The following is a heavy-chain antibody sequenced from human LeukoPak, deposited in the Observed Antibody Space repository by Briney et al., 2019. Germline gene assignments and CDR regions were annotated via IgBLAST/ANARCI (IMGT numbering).Heavy chain of an antibody. CDR3: ARSFVAITMVRGVIIEVYGMDV. J-gene: IGHJ6*02. CDR2: ISSSSSYI. Sequence: GGSLRLSCAASGFTFSSYSMNWVRQAPGKGLEWVSSISSSSSYIYYADSVKGRFTISRDNAKNSLYLQMNSLRAEDTAVYYCARSFVAITMVRGVIIEVYGMDVWGQGTTVTVSS. CDR1: GFTFSSYS. D-gene: IGHD3-10*01. V-gene: IGHV3-21*04.